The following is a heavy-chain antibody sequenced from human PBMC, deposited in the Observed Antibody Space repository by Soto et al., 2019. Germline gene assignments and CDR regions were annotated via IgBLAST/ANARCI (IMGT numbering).Heavy chain of an antibody. CDR3: AKHSTPATYYYYGMDV. CDR1: GFTFSSYA. V-gene: IGHV3-23*01. CDR2: ISGSGGST. Sequence: GGSLRLSCAASGFTFSSYAMSWVRQAPGKGLEWVSAISGSGGSTYYADSVKGRFTISRDNSKNTLYLQMNSLRAEDTAVYYCAKHSTPATYYYYGMDVCGQGTTVTVSS. J-gene: IGHJ6*02.